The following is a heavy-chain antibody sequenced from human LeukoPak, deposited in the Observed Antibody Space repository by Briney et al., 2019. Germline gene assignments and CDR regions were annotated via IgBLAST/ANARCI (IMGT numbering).Heavy chain of an antibody. CDR3: ARTNYYETSGWAAGLSPFDL. V-gene: IGHV5-51*01. J-gene: IGHJ3*01. CDR2: IYPGDSDT. Sequence: GESLKISCKACGSTFTSYWIACVRQMPGKGLEWMGVIYPGDSDTRYSPSLRGQVTISADKSISTTFLQWSSLEASDTAMYYCARTNYYETSGWAAGLSPFDLWGRGTMVTVSS. CDR1: GSTFTSYW. D-gene: IGHD3-22*01.